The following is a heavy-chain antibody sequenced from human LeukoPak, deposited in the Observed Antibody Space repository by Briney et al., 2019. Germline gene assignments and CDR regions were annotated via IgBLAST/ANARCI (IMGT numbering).Heavy chain of an antibody. J-gene: IGHJ6*03. CDR1: GYALTRYD. CDR3: ARVGVVGYFYYMDV. CDR2: INPSGGTT. D-gene: IGHD3-10*01. Sequence: ASVKISCKASGYALTRYDMHWVRQAPEQGLEWMGIINPSGGTTTYAQKFKGRITMTRDTFTGTVYMEVNSLRSEDTAVYYCARVGVVGYFYYMDVWGKGTTVTVSS. V-gene: IGHV1-46*01.